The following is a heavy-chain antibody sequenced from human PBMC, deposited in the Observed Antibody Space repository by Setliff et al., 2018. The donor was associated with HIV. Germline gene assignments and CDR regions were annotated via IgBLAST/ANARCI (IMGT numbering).Heavy chain of an antibody. CDR1: GFTFSDYW. CDR2: INSDGSRP. J-gene: IGHJ4*02. Sequence: PGGSLRLSCAASGFTFSDYWMHWVRQAPGKGLVWVAYINSDGSRPSYADSVKGRFIASTDNAKNSLFLQMNSLKAEDTAVYYCARAYNVYDYRFDSSGYDYWGQGTLVTVSS. CDR3: ARAYNVYDYRFDSSGYDY. V-gene: IGHV3-74*01. D-gene: IGHD3-22*01.